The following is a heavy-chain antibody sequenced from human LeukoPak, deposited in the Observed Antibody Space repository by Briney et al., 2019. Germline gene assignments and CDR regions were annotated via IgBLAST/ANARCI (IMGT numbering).Heavy chain of an antibody. Sequence: GESLKISCKGSGFTNSWIGWVRQMPGKGLEWMGIIYSGDSDTRYSPSFQGQVTISADKSISTAYLQWSSLKASGTAMYYCARHSYGFDYWGQGTLVTVSS. CDR1: GFTNSW. D-gene: IGHD3-10*01. CDR2: IYSGDSDT. CDR3: ARHSYGFDY. J-gene: IGHJ4*02. V-gene: IGHV5-51*01.